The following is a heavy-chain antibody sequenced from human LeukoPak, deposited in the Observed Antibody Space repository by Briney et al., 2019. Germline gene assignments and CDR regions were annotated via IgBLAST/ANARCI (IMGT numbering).Heavy chain of an antibody. J-gene: IGHJ4*02. D-gene: IGHD6-19*01. CDR3: ARANLGQWLGWGWGFGY. V-gene: IGHV1-8*01. Sequence: ASVKVSCKASGYTFTSYDINWVRQATGQGLEWMGWMNPNSGNTGYAQKFQGRVTMTRNTSISTAYMELSSLRSEDTAVYYCARANLGQWLGWGWGFGYWGQGTLVTVSS. CDR2: MNPNSGNT. CDR1: GYTFTSYD.